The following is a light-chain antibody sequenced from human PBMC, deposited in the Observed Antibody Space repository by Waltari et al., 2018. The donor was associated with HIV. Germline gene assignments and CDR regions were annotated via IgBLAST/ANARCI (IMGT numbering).Light chain of an antibody. CDR2: GVS. CDR3: SSYAGRNNMV. CDR1: HNGIGFYNF. V-gene: IGLV2-8*01. Sequence: QSALSPPPSASGSPGQSIPLPCPGSHNGIGFYNFVPWYQQYPGKPPKLIIYGVSKRPSGVPDRFSGSKSGDTASLTVSGLQTDDEADYYCSSYAGRNNMVFGGGTKLTVL. J-gene: IGLJ3*02.